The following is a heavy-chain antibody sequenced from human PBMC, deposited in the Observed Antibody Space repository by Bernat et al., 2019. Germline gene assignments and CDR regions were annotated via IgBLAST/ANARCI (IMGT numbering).Heavy chain of an antibody. V-gene: IGHV3-7*03. CDR1: GFTFGRYW. Sequence: EVQLVESGGGLVQPGGSLRLSCAASGFTFGRYWMSWVRQAPGKGLEWVANIKQDGSERYYVDSVKGRFTISRDNAKNSLYLQMNSLRAEDTAVYYCARDRPYEYWGQGTLVTVFS. CDR2: IKQDGSER. J-gene: IGHJ4*02. D-gene: IGHD5-12*01. CDR3: ARDRPYEY.